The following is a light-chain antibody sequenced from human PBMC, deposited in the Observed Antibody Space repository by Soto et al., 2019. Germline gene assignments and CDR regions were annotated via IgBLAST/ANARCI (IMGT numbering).Light chain of an antibody. CDR1: VGPVTGGHY. CDR2: DTN. J-gene: IGLJ3*02. V-gene: IGLV7-46*01. CDR3: LLSYSDTKM. Sequence: QAVVSQEPSLTVSPGGTVTLTCGSSVGPVTGGHYPGWFQQKPGQAPRTLIYDTNNKHSWTPARFSASLLGGKAALTLSGAQPEDEADYYCLLSYSDTKMFGGGTKLTVL.